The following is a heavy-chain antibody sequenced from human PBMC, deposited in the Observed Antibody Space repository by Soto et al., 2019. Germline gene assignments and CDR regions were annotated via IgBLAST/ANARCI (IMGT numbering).Heavy chain of an antibody. D-gene: IGHD3-10*01. CDR3: ARILMVRAPYYYYYGMDV. Sequence: VSGPTLVNPTQTLTLTCTFSGFSLSTSGMCVSWIRQPPGKALEWLALIDWDDDKYYSTSLKTRLTISKDTSKNQVVLTMTNMDPVDTATYYCARILMVRAPYYYYYGMDVWGQGTTVTVSS. J-gene: IGHJ6*02. V-gene: IGHV2-70*01. CDR2: IDWDDDK. CDR1: GFSLSTSGMC.